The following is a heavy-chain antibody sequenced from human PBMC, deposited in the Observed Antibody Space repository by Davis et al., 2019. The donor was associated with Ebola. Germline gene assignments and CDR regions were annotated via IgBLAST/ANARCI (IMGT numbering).Heavy chain of an antibody. Sequence: SETLFTCAVYGGSFSGYYWSWIRQPPGKGLEWIGEINHSGSTNYNPSLKSRVSISVDTSKNQVSLKLSSVTAADTAVYFCATFVGDGTTETLDYWGQGTLVTVSS. CDR3: ATFVGDGTTETLDY. V-gene: IGHV4-34*01. CDR2: INHSGST. D-gene: IGHD1-1*01. J-gene: IGHJ4*02. CDR1: GGSFSGYY.